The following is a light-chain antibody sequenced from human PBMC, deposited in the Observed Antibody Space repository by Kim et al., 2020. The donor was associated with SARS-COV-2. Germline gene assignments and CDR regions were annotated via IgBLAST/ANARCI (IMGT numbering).Light chain of an antibody. Sequence: GQEVTLSCSGSSSNIGSNYVYWYQQLPGTAPKLLIYRNNQRPSGVPDRFSGSKSGTSASLAISGLRSEDEADYYCAAWDDSLSVVVFGGGTQLTVL. CDR3: AAWDDSLSVVV. J-gene: IGLJ2*01. V-gene: IGLV1-47*01. CDR1: SSNIGSNY. CDR2: RNN.